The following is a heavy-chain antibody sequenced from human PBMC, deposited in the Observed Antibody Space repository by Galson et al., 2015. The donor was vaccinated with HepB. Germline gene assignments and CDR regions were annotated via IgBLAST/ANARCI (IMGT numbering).Heavy chain of an antibody. CDR2: ISAYNGHT. J-gene: IGHJ4*02. Sequence: SVKVSCKAAGYTFTNNGINWVRQAPGQGLEWMGWISAYNGHTDYAQKFQGRLTMTTDTSTSTAYMELRSLRSDDTAVYYCARVGKYYYDNNEYHYGALYDFWGQGTLVTVSS. CDR1: GYTFTNNG. CDR3: ARVGKYYYDNNEYHYGALYDF. V-gene: IGHV1-18*04. D-gene: IGHD3-22*01.